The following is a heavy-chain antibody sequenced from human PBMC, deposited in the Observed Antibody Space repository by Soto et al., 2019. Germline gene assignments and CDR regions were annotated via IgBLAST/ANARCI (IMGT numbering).Heavy chain of an antibody. J-gene: IGHJ4*02. V-gene: IGHV4-30-2*01. Sequence: PSGTLSPTCAVSGGPLSRGGYSWGWIRQPPGKGLEWIGYIYHSGSTYYNPSLKSRVTISVDRSRNQFSLKLSSVTAADTAVYYCARVPDYWGQGTLVTVSS. CDR1: GGPLSRGGYS. CDR2: IYHSGST. CDR3: ARVPDY.